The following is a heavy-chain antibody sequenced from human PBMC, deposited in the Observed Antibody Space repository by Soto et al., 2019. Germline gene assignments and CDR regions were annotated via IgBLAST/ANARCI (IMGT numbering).Heavy chain of an antibody. Sequence: QVQLQQWGAGLLKPSETLSLTCAVYGGSFSGYYWSWIRQPPGKGLEWIGEINHSGSTNYNPSLRRRINISVDTSQNQFSLKLSSVTAADTAVYYCARGWGVATPPGYWGQGTLVTVSS. CDR2: INHSGST. D-gene: IGHD5-12*01. CDR3: ARGWGVATPPGY. V-gene: IGHV4-34*01. J-gene: IGHJ4*02. CDR1: GGSFSGYY.